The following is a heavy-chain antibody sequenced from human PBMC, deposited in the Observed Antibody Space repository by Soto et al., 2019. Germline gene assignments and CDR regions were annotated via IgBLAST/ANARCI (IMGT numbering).Heavy chain of an antibody. CDR3: ARDKMEQWLVGGYLEY. Sequence: EVQLLESGGGLVQPGGSLRLSCSASGFSFSNHAMSWVRQAPGKGLEWVSDMIDDGGRAYYADSGKGRFTISSDNYRNTLSLQMNSLRSADTAVYYCARDKMEQWLVGGYLEYWGQGTEVTGSS. CDR1: GFSFSNHA. J-gene: IGHJ4*02. CDR2: MIDDGGRA. V-gene: IGHV3-23*01. D-gene: IGHD6-19*01.